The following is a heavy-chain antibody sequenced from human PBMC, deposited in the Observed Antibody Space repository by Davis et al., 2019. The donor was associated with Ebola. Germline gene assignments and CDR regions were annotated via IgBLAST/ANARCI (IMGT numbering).Heavy chain of an antibody. CDR1: GFSFSTYV. V-gene: IGHV3-21*01. CDR3: AKSGGDCYSRGDCYFQH. CDR2: MNSAGSFA. Sequence: GESLKISCAASGFSFSTYVMTWVRQAPEKGLEWVSSMNSAGSFAYYADSVKGRFTISRDNAKDSLYLHMNSLRAEDTAVYYCAKSGGDCYSRGDCYFQHWGQGALVTVSS. J-gene: IGHJ1*01. D-gene: IGHD2-21*02.